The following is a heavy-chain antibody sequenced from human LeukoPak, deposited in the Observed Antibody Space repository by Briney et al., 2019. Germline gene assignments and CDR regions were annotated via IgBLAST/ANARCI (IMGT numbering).Heavy chain of an antibody. CDR3: AREHYCSGGSCYSGGIEDY. J-gene: IGHJ4*02. D-gene: IGHD2-15*01. Sequence: GASVKVSCKASGYTFTSYYMHWVRQAPGQGLEWMGIINPSGGSTSYAQKFQGRVTTTRDTSTSTVYMELSSLRSEDTAVYYCAREHYCSGGSCYSGGIEDYWGQGTLVTVSS. V-gene: IGHV1-46*01. CDR1: GYTFTSYY. CDR2: INPSGGST.